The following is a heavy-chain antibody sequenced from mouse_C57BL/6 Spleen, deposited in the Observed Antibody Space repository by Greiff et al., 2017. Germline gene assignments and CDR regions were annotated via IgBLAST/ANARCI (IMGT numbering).Heavy chain of an antibody. J-gene: IGHJ2*01. CDR1: GYAFRSYW. CDR2: IYPGDGDT. V-gene: IGHV1-80*01. CDR3: ARCDYSYYFDY. Sequence: QVQLKQSGAELVKPGASVKISCKASGYAFRSYWMNWVKQRPGKGLEWIGQIYPGDGDTNYNGKFKGKATLTADKSSSTAYMQLSSLTSEDSAVYFCARCDYSYYFDYWGQGTTLTVSS. D-gene: IGHD2-4*01.